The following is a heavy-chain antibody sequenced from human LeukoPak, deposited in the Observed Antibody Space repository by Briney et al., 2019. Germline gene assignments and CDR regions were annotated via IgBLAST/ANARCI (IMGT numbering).Heavy chain of an antibody. CDR3: ARGGTPGYSSGRIDY. J-gene: IGHJ4*02. CDR1: GFTVSSNY. V-gene: IGHV3-53*04. Sequence: GGSLRLSCVASGFTVSSNYMSWVRQAPGKGLEWVSVIYSAGNTYYADSVKGRFTISRHNFENTLYLHMNSLRVEDTAVYFCARGGTPGYSSGRIDYWGQGTLVSVSS. CDR2: IYSAGNT. D-gene: IGHD6-19*01.